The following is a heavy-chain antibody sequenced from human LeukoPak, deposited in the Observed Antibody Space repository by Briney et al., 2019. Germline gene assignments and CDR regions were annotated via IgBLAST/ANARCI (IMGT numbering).Heavy chain of an antibody. V-gene: IGHV1-69-2*01. CDR3: ATAPPSYDILTGPTKDYMDV. Sequence: ASVKVSCKASGGTFSSYAISWVRQAPGQGLEWMGLVDPEDGETIYAEKFQGRVTITADTSTDTAYIELSSLRSEDTAVYYCATAPPSYDILTGPTKDYMDVWGKGTTVTVSS. D-gene: IGHD3-9*01. CDR1: GGTFSSYA. CDR2: VDPEDGET. J-gene: IGHJ6*03.